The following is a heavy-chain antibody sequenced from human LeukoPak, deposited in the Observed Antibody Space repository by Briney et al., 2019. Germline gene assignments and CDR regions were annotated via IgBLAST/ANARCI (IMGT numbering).Heavy chain of an antibody. CDR1: GFTFSSYW. CDR3: VRGLTGSWSKY. CDR2: INSDGSST. J-gene: IGHJ4*02. D-gene: IGHD6-13*01. Sequence: PGGSLRLSCAASGFTFSSYWMHWVRQAPGKGLLWVSRINSDGSSTDYADSVKGRFTISRDNAKNTLYLHMNSLRAEDTAVYYCVRGLTGSWSKYWGQGTLVTVSS. V-gene: IGHV3-74*01.